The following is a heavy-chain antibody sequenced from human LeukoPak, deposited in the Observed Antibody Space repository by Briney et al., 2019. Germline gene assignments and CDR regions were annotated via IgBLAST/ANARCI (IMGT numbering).Heavy chain of an antibody. V-gene: IGHV1-69*05. CDR1: GGTHSSYA. D-gene: IGHD3-22*01. Sequence: ASVKVSCKASGGTHSSYAISWVLQAPGQGLEWMGRIIPIFGTSIYAQRFQGRLTITTDESTTTAYMELRSLRSEDTAVYYCARGDYIDSSAYFGMIFDYWGQGTLVTVSS. CDR2: IIPIFGTS. CDR3: ARGDYIDSSAYFGMIFDY. J-gene: IGHJ4*02.